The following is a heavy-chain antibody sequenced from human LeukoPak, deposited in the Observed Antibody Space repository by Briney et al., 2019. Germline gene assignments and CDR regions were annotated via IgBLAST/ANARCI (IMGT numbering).Heavy chain of an antibody. Sequence: SETLSLICTVSGGSISSGGYYWSWIRQHPGKGLEWIGYIYYSGSTYYNPSLKSRVTISVDTSKNQFSLKLSSVTAADTAVYYCARSIAAAGIFDYWGQGTLVTVSS. J-gene: IGHJ4*02. CDR3: ARSIAAAGIFDY. V-gene: IGHV4-31*03. CDR1: GGSISSGGYY. D-gene: IGHD6-13*01. CDR2: IYYSGST.